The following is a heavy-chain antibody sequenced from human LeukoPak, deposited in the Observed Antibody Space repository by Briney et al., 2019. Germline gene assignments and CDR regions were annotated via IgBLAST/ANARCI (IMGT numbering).Heavy chain of an antibody. CDR1: GYTFTSYV. D-gene: IGHD3-16*02. CDR2: IHHSTGNP. Sequence: ASVKVSCKASGYTFTSYVMNWVRQAPGQGLEWMGWIHHSTGNPTYAQGFTGRFVFSLDTSVSTTYLQISSLKAEDTAVYYCARAYQRLGELSLPNYWGQGTLVTVSS. CDR3: ARAYQRLGELSLPNY. J-gene: IGHJ4*02. V-gene: IGHV7-4-1*02.